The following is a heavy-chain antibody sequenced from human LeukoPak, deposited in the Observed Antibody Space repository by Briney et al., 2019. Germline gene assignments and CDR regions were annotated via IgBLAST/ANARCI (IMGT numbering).Heavy chain of an antibody. CDR2: IKQDGSEK. V-gene: IGHV3-7*01. J-gene: IGHJ4*02. D-gene: IGHD3-3*01. CDR1: GFTFSSYW. CDR3: ARDRYDFWSGYYTYFDY. Sequence: GGSLRLSCAASGFTFSSYWMSWVRQAPGKGLEWVANIKQDGSEKYYVDSVKGRFTISRDNAKNSLYLQMNSPRAEDTAVYYCARDRYDFWSGYYTYFDYWGQGTLVTVSS.